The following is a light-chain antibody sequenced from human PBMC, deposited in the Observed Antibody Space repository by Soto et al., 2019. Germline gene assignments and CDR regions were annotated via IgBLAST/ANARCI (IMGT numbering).Light chain of an antibody. Sequence: ELVFTQSPCTLSVSPVERATLSCRASQSVSSSYLAWYQQKPGQAPRLLIYGASSRATGIPDRFSGSGSGTDFTLTISRLEPEDFAVYYCQQRRNWQVTFGQGTRLEIK. V-gene: IGKV3D-20*02. CDR2: GAS. CDR1: QSVSSSY. J-gene: IGKJ5*01. CDR3: QQRRNWQVT.